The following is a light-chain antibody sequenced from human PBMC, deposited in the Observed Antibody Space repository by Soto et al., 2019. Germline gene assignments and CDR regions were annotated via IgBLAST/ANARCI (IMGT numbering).Light chain of an antibody. CDR2: EVS. Sequence: QSALTQPPSASGSPGQSVTISCTGTSSDVGGYNYVSWYQHHPGKAPKLIIYEVSKRPSGVPDRFSGSKSGNTASLTVSGLQAEDEADYYCSSYAGSNNFIFGGGTKRTVL. CDR3: SSYAGSNNFI. CDR1: SSDVGGYNY. J-gene: IGLJ2*01. V-gene: IGLV2-8*01.